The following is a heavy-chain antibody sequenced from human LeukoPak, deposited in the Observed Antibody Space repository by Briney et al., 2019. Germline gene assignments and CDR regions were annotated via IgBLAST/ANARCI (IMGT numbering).Heavy chain of an antibody. CDR1: GSTFSSYG. D-gene: IGHD2-21*02. V-gene: IGHV3-33*01. Sequence: SGGSLRLSCAASGSTFSSYGMHWVRQAPGKGLEWVAVIWYDGSNKYYADSVKGRFTIPRDNSKNTLYPQMNSLRAEDTAVYYCARDSCGGDCYSGGYWGQGTLVTVSS. CDR3: ARDSCGGDCYSGGY. CDR2: IWYDGSNK. J-gene: IGHJ4*02.